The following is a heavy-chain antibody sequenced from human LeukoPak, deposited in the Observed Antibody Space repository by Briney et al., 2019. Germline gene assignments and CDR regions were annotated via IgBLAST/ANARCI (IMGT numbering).Heavy chain of an antibody. Sequence: SETLSLTCAVSGGSISSGGYCWSWIRQPPGKGLEWIGYIYHSGSTYYNSSLKRRVTISVDRSKNQFSLKLSSVTAADTAVYCCARGQTAMGPYFDYWRQGTLVTVSS. CDR1: GGSISSGGYC. J-gene: IGHJ4*02. V-gene: IGHV4-30-2*01. D-gene: IGHD5-18*01. CDR3: ARGQTAMGPYFDY. CDR2: IYHSGST.